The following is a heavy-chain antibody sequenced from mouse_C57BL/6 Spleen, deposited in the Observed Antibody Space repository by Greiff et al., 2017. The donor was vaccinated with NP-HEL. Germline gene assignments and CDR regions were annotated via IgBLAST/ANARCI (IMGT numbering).Heavy chain of an antibody. CDR2: IDPENGDT. V-gene: IGHV14-4*01. D-gene: IGHD1-1*01. CDR1: GFNIKDDY. J-gene: IGHJ2*01. CDR3: TTYYYGSSRW. Sequence: VQLQQSGAELVRPGASVKLSCTASGFNIKDDYMHWVKQRPEQGLEWIGWIDPENGDTEYASKFQGKATITADTSSNTAYLQLSSLTSEDTAVYYCTTYYYGSSRWWGQGTTLTVSS.